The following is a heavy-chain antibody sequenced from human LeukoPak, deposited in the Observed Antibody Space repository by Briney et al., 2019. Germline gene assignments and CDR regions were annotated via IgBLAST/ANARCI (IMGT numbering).Heavy chain of an antibody. V-gene: IGHV3-30*18. J-gene: IGHJ4*02. D-gene: IGHD2-2*02. CDR3: AKGDHRYCSSTSCYSPDY. CDR1: GFTFSSYG. Sequence: GGSLRLSCAASGFTFSSYGMHWVRQAPGKGLEWVAVISYDVSNKYYADSVKGRFTISRDNSKNTLYLQMNSLRAEDTAVYYCAKGDHRYCSSTSCYSPDYWGQGTLVTVSS. CDR2: ISYDVSNK.